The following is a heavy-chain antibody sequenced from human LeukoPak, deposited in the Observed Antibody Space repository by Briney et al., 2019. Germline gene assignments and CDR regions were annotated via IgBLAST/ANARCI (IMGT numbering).Heavy chain of an antibody. D-gene: IGHD4-11*01. J-gene: IGHJ5*02. CDR2: IKQDGSEK. CDR1: GFTFSNYA. CDR3: ARFVGSTVTIGQYNWFDP. Sequence: GGSLRLSCAASGFTFSNYAMTWVRQAPGKGLEWVANIKQDGSEKYYVDSVKGRFTISRDNAKNSLYLQMNSLRAEDTAVYYCARFVGSTVTIGQYNWFDPWGQGTLVTVSS. V-gene: IGHV3-7*01.